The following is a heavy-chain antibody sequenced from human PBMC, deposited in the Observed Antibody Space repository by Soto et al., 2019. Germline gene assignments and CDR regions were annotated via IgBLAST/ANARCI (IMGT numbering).Heavy chain of an antibody. CDR2: ISAYNGNT. Sequence: QVQLVQSGAEVKKPGASVKVSCKASGYTFTSYGISWVRQAPGQGLEWMGWISAYNGNTNYAQKLQGRVTMTTDTSTSTSYMELRSLRSDDTAVYYCARDYWRYYYGPGSYFDYWGQGTLVTVSS. CDR3: ARDYWRYYYGPGSYFDY. D-gene: IGHD3-10*01. J-gene: IGHJ4*02. V-gene: IGHV1-18*01. CDR1: GYTFTSYG.